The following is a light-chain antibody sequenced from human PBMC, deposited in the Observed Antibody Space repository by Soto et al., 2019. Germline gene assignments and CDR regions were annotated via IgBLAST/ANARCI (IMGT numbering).Light chain of an antibody. CDR2: GAS. J-gene: IGKJ1*01. CDR1: QSVSSN. V-gene: IGKV3-15*01. Sequence: EIVLTQSPATLSLSPGERATLSCRASQSVSSNVGWYQQKPDPSTRLLSYGASTRATGVPARFSGSGSGAEFTLTISSVQSEDFAVYYCQQYINLWTFGQGTKVDI. CDR3: QQYINLWT.